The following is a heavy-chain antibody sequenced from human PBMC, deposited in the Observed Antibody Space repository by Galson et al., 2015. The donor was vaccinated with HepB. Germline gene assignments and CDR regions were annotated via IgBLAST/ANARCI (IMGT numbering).Heavy chain of an antibody. V-gene: IGHV3-11*01. Sequence: SLRLSCAASGFTFSDYYMTWIRQAPGKGLEWISYITSSGNDKYYADSVKGRFAISRDNVKNSMYLQMNSLRAEDTAVYYCVRRAWNGDDYWGQGTLDTVSS. CDR1: GFTFSDYY. D-gene: IGHD1-1*01. J-gene: IGHJ4*02. CDR2: ITSSGNDK. CDR3: VRRAWNGDDY.